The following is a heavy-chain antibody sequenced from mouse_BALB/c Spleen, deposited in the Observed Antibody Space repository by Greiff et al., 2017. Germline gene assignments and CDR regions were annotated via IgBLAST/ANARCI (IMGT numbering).Heavy chain of an antibody. D-gene: IGHD1-2*01. CDR3: ARGRGLRPYWYFDV. Sequence: EVQLQQSGAELVKPGASVKLSCTASGFNIKDSYMHWVKQRPEQGLEWIGRIDPANGNTKYDPKFQGKATITADTSSNTAYLQLSSLTSEDTAVYYCARGRGLRPYWYFDVWGAGTTVTVSS. CDR2: IDPANGNT. CDR1: GFNIKDSY. J-gene: IGHJ1*01. V-gene: IGHV14-3*02.